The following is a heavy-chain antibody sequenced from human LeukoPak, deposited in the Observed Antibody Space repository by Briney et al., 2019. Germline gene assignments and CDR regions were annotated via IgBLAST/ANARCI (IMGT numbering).Heavy chain of an antibody. CDR2: IGQDETEK. CDR3: GRGLYGSGRRSLMAH. CDR1: GFPFHNYW. J-gene: IGHJ4*02. D-gene: IGHD3-10*01. Sequence: GGSLRLSCAASGFPFHNYWMTWVRQAPGKGLEWVANIGQDETEKYYVDSVKGRFTISRDNAEKSLFLRMTSLRVEDTAIYYCGRGLYGSGRRSLMAHWGPGTLVTVSS. V-gene: IGHV3-7*01.